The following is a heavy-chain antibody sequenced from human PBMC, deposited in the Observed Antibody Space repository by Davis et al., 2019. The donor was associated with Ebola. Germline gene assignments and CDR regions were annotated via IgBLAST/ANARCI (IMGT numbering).Heavy chain of an antibody. V-gene: IGHV4-38-2*02. CDR3: ARMPTVTADHWYFDL. CDR1: DYSISSGYY. Sequence: GSLRLSCTVSDYSISSGYYWGWIRQPPGKGLGWIGTIYHSGSTHYNPSLKSRVTTSVDTSKNQFSLSLSSVTAADTAVYYCARMPTVTADHWYFDLWGRGTLVAISS. J-gene: IGHJ2*01. CDR2: IYHSGST. D-gene: IGHD4-17*01.